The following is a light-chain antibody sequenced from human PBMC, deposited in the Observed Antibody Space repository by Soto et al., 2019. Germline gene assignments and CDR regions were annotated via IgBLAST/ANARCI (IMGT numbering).Light chain of an antibody. CDR2: WAS. CDR1: KSGVYSANNKNY. V-gene: IGKV4-1*01. CDR3: QQYYNTPLT. Sequence: IVVTTSPPSPSVCLGESSTTNCKSSKSGVYSANNKNYLAWYQQKPRQPPKLLINWASTRESGVPDRFSGSGSGTDFTLTISSLQAEDVAVYYCQQYYNTPLTVGGGTKVDI. J-gene: IGKJ4*01.